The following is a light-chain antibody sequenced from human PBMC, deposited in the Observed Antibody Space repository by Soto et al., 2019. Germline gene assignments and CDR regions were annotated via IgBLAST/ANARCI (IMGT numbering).Light chain of an antibody. Sequence: EFVLTQSPGTLSLSPGERATLSCRASQTVRNNYLAWYQQKPGQAPRLLIYDASSRAAGIPDRFSGSGSGTDFTLTISRLEPEDYAVYYCQQYDKSPLTFGGGTKVDIK. CDR3: QQYDKSPLT. V-gene: IGKV3-20*01. J-gene: IGKJ4*01. CDR2: DAS. CDR1: QTVRNNY.